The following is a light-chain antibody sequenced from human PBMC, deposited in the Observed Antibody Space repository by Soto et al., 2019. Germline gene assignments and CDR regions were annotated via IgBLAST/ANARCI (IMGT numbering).Light chain of an antibody. CDR3: GTWDTSLRVFYV. V-gene: IGLV1-51*01. CDR2: DNY. Sequence: QSVLPQPPSVSAAPGQNVTISCSGTSSNIGNNYVSWYRHLPGTAPRILIYDNYKRPSGIPDRFSGFKSGTSATLGITGLQTGDEADYYCGTWDTSLRVFYVFGSGTKVTVL. J-gene: IGLJ1*01. CDR1: SSNIGNNY.